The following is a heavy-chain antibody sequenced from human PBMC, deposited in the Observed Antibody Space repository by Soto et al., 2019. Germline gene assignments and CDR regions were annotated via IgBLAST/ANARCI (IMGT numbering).Heavy chain of an antibody. D-gene: IGHD2-2*01. J-gene: IGHJ4*02. CDR2: ITDSGDDT. CDR1: GFTFNNYA. V-gene: IGHV3-23*01. CDR3: VKLGASSWSPYYCFDY. Sequence: GGSLRLSCAASGFTFNNYAMGWVRQAPGKGLEWVSAITDSGDDTYYIDSVKGRFTISRDNSKSTLYLQMNSLRAEDTAIYYCVKLGASSWSPYYCFDYWGQGTLVTVSS.